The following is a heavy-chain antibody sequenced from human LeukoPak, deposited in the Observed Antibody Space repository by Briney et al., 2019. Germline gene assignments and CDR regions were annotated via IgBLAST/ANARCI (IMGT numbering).Heavy chain of an antibody. CDR3: ANDSTDSGYPFDY. D-gene: IGHD5-12*01. J-gene: IGHJ4*02. CDR2: ISYDGSNK. V-gene: IGHV3-30*18. CDR1: GFTFSSYG. Sequence: GGSLRLSCTGSGFTFSSYGMHWVRQAPGKGLEWVALISYDGSNKYYADSVKGRFTISRDNSKNTLYLQMNSLRAEDTAVFYCANDSTDSGYPFDYWGQGTLVTVSS.